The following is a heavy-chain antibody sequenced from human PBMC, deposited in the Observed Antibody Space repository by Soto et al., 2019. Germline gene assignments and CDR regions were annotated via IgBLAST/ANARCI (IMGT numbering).Heavy chain of an antibody. Sequence: EVQLLESVGGLVQPGGSLRLSCAASGFTFSSYAMSWVRQAPGKGLEWVSASSGSGGSTYYADSVKGRFTISRDNSQNTLYLQMNSLRAEDTAVYYCAKGVVPAPHDYWGQGTLVTVSS. CDR3: AKGVVPAPHDY. J-gene: IGHJ4*02. CDR2: SSGSGGST. D-gene: IGHD2-2*01. CDR1: GFTFSSYA. V-gene: IGHV3-23*01.